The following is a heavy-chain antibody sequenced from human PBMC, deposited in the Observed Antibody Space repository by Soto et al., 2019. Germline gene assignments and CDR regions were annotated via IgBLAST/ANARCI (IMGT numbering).Heavy chain of an antibody. Sequence: EVQLVESGGGLIQPGGSLRLSCAASGFTVSSNYMSWVRQAPGKGLEWVSVIHSGGSTYYADSVKGRFTISSDNLKNTLYLQMNNLRADATAVYYCARDLFYDRDLGGFDPWGQGTLVTVSS. CDR1: GFTVSSNY. CDR3: ARDLFYDRDLGGFDP. CDR2: IHSGGST. D-gene: IGHD3-22*01. J-gene: IGHJ5*02. V-gene: IGHV3-53*01.